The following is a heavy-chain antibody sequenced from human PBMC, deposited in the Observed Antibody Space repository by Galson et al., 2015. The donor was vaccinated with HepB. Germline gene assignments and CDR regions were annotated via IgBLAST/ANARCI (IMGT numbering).Heavy chain of an antibody. CDR2: IWYDGSNK. CDR3: ARGVVVVPAAIIGTQVPPNWFDP. J-gene: IGHJ5*02. CDR1: GFTFSSYG. V-gene: IGHV3-33*01. Sequence: SLRLSCAASGFTFSSYGMHWVRQAPGKGLEWVAVIWYDGSNKYYADSVKGRFTISRDNSKNTLYLQMNSLRAEDTAVYYCARGVVVVPAAIIGTQVPPNWFDPWGQGTLVTVSS. D-gene: IGHD2-2*02.